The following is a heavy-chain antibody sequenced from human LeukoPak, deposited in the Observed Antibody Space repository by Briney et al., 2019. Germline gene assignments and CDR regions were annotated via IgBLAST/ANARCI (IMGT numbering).Heavy chain of an antibody. V-gene: IGHV3-48*01. J-gene: IGHJ4*02. CDR2: ISSSSSTI. Sequence: GGSLRLSCVSSGFSFSNYAMSWVRQAPGKGLEWVSYISSSSSTIYYADSVRGRFTISRDNAKNSLYLQMNNLRAEDTAVYYCVRGSTYYDSSGQVPFDYWGQGTLVTVSS. CDR3: VRGSTYYDSSGQVPFDY. CDR1: GFSFSNYA. D-gene: IGHD3-22*01.